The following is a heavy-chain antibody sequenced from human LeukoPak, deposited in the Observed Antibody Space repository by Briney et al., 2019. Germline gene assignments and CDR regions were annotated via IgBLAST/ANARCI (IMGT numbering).Heavy chain of an antibody. Sequence: PSETLSLTCTVSGGSITSNFWSWIRQPPGKGLEWIGYIYYSGSTNYNPSLNSRVNISADTSKNQFSLKLPSVTTTDTAIYYCARLTYYQDSGGYYWFDPWGQGILVTVSS. V-gene: IGHV4-59*01. CDR2: IYYSGST. CDR1: GGSITSNF. D-gene: IGHD3-22*01. CDR3: ARLTYYQDSGGYYWFDP. J-gene: IGHJ5*02.